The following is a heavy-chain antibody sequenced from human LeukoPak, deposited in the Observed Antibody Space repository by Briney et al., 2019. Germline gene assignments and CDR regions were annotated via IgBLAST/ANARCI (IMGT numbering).Heavy chain of an antibody. D-gene: IGHD2-15*01. V-gene: IGHV3-23*01. CDR2: ISDSGGST. CDR1: GFTFSSYA. CDR3: AKDRGGLGHCNGGSRFGDY. J-gene: IGHJ4*02. Sequence: GGSLRLSCAASGFTFSSYAMSWVRQAPGKGLEWVSVISDSGGSTYYADSVKGRFTISRDNSKNTVYLQMNSLRAEDTAVYYCAKDRGGLGHCNGGSRFGDYWGQGTLVTVST.